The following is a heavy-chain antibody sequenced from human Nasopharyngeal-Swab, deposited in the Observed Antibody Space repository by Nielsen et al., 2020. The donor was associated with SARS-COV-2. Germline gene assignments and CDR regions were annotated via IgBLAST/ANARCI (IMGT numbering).Heavy chain of an antibody. Sequence: SETLSLTCTVSGGSISSYYWSWIRQPPGKRLEWIGYFFHSGRTDYNPSLKSRVTMSIDTSRTQFYLKLTSVTAADTAIYYCVRGKEGDYYFDLWGRGTLVNVSS. CDR3: VRGKEGDYYFDL. D-gene: IGHD4-17*01. V-gene: IGHV4-59*01. CDR2: FFHSGRT. J-gene: IGHJ2*01. CDR1: GGSISSYY.